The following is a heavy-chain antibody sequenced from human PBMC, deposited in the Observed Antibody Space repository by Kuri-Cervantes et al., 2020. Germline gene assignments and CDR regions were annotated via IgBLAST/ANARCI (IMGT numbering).Heavy chain of an antibody. CDR1: SFA. Sequence: SFARSWVRQAPGKGLGWVSAISGSVGSTYYADSVTGRFTISSANSKNTLYLQMNSLSSEDTAVYYCAKCRHYNFWSGYCSFYYWGQGTLVTVSS. D-gene: IGHD3-3*01. CDR3: AKCRHYNFWSGYCSFYY. J-gene: IGHJ4*02. V-gene: IGHV3-23*01. CDR2: ISGSVGST.